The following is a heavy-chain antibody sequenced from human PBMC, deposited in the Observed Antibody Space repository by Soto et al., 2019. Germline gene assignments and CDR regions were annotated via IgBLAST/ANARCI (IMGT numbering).Heavy chain of an antibody. CDR1: GFIFSEST. Sequence: GGALRLSCLASGFIFSESTIYWVRQVPGKGLEAISAVSTSGRSTYYADSVKDRFTISRDNSENTLFLQMGSLRPEDTAIYYCVKQAHGLDGVAFDYWGQGTQVTVS. CDR3: VKQAHGLDGVAFDY. J-gene: IGHJ4*02. CDR2: VSTSGRST. V-gene: IGHV3-64D*06. D-gene: IGHD2-15*01.